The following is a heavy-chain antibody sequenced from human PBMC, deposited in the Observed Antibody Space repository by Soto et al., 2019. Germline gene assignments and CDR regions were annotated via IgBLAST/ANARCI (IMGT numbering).Heavy chain of an antibody. CDR2: IIPIIGTP. D-gene: IGHD3-10*01. V-gene: IGHV1-69*13. CDR3: ARDLEFRDGNISHLDY. Sequence: SVKVSCKASGGTFRNHVFNWVRQAPGQGLEWMGGIIPIIGTPNYAQKFQGRVTITPDASTNTVHLDVSSLRSQDTAVYYCARDLEFRDGNISHLDYWGQGTLVTVSS. CDR1: GGTFRNHV. J-gene: IGHJ4*02.